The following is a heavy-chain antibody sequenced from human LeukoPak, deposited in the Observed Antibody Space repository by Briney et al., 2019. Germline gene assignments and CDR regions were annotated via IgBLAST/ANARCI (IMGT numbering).Heavy chain of an antibody. CDR3: AXXXXXXXXXXXXYRSYFDY. CDR2: INHSGST. D-gene: IGHD1-26*01. V-gene: IGHV4-34*01. Sequence: SETLSLTCAVYGGSFSGYYWSWIRQPPGKRLEWIGEINHSGSTNYNPSLKSRVTISVDTSKNQFSLKLSSVTAADTAVYYCAXXXXXXXXXXXXYRSYFDYWGQGTLVTVSS. J-gene: IGHJ4*02. CDR1: GGSFSGYY.